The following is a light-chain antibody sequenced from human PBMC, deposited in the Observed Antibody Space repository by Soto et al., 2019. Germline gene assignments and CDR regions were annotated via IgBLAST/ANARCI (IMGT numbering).Light chain of an antibody. CDR1: SSDIGLYNH. CDR3: SSYGASSTL. V-gene: IGLV2-14*03. CDR2: DVS. J-gene: IGLJ2*01. Sequence: QSALTQPASVSGSPGQSITIPCTGSSSDIGLYNHVSWYQNHPGKAPNLLIYDVSYRPSGISDRFSGSKSGNTASLTISGLQPEDEADYYCSSYGASSTLFGGGTKVTVL.